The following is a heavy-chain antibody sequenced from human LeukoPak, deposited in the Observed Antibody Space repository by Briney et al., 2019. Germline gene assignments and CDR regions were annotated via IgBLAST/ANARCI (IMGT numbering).Heavy chain of an antibody. V-gene: IGHV3-48*01. D-gene: IGHD1-26*01. CDR2: ISSSSSTI. J-gene: IGHJ4*02. CDR3: AKADEWELHNFDY. Sequence: GGSLRLSCAASGFTFSSYSMNWVRQAPGKGLEWVSYISSSSSTIYYADSVKGRFTISRDNAKNSLYLQMNSLRAEDTAVYYCAKADEWELHNFDYWGQGTLVTVSS. CDR1: GFTFSSYS.